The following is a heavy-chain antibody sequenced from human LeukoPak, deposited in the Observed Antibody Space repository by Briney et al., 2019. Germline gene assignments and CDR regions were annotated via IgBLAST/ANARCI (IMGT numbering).Heavy chain of an antibody. Sequence: GGSLRLSCAASGFTLSSYWMTWVRQAPGKGLEWEANIEHHGSEKYYVDSVKGRFTISRDNAKNSLYLQMNSLRAEDTAVYYCARGPFVVINAPDYWGQGTLVTVSS. J-gene: IGHJ4*02. CDR1: GFTLSSYW. CDR2: IEHHGSEK. CDR3: ARGPFVVINAPDY. D-gene: IGHD2-21*01. V-gene: IGHV3-7*01.